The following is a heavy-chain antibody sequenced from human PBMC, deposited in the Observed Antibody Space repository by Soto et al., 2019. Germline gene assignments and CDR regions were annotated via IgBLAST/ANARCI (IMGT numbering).Heavy chain of an antibody. V-gene: IGHV3-11*01. CDR3: SRESSSRSLDGTGKDNDV. J-gene: IGHJ6*04. D-gene: IGHD6-13*01. CDR1: GFTFSDYY. CDR2: ISSSGSTI. Sequence: PGGSLRLSCAASGFTFSDYYMSWIRQAPGKGLEWVSYISSSGSTIYYADSVKGRFTISGDNAKNSLYLQMNSLRAEDTAVDFLSRESSSRSLDGTGKDNDVWGKGTTVTVSS.